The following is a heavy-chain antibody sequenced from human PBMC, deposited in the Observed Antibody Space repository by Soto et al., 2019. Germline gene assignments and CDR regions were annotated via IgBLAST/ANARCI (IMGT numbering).Heavy chain of an antibody. CDR3: AKGGGSGWPFDY. CDR1: GFIFNSYA. CDR2: ITGSGDST. Sequence: GGSLRLSCAASGFIFNSYAMTWVRQAPGKGLEWVSAITGSGDSTYYADSVKGRFTISRDNSKNTLYLQMNNLRAEDTAIYYCAKGGGSGWPFDYWGQGTLVTVSS. D-gene: IGHD6-19*01. V-gene: IGHV3-23*01. J-gene: IGHJ4*02.